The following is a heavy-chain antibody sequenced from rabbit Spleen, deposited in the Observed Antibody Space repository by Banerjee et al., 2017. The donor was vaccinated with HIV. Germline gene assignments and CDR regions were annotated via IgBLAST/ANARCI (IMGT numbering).Heavy chain of an antibody. D-gene: IGHD1-1*01. CDR1: GFSLSSSYW. CDR2: IYADGSGRA. Sequence: QEQLEESGGDLVKPGASLTLTCTASGFSLSSSYWICWVRQAPGKGLELIACIYADGSGRALYASWAKGRFTISKTSSTTVTLQMTGLTAADTATYFCARDLDGVIGWNFGWWGPGTLVTVS. V-gene: IGHV1S45*01. CDR3: ARDLDGVIGWNFGW. J-gene: IGHJ4*01.